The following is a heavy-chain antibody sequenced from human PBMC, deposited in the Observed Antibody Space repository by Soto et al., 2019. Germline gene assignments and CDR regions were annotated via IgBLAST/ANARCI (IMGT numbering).Heavy chain of an antibody. Sequence: XGSLIIFWASSGITFNNYCIHWVLQAPGKGLEWVAVILYDGSKKYYADSVKGRITISRDNSKNTLYLQMNSLRAEDTAVYYCAKETLRYYAMDVWGQGTTVTVSS. CDR2: ILYDGSKK. V-gene: IGHV3-30*18. CDR3: AKETLRYYAMDV. CDR1: GITFNNYC. J-gene: IGHJ6*02.